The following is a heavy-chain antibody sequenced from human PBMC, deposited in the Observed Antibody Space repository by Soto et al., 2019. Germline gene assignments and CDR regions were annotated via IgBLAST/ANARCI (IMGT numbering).Heavy chain of an antibody. CDR3: ARDDSFAFDI. V-gene: IGHV3-48*01. J-gene: IGHJ3*02. Sequence: EVQLVESGGGLVQPGGSLRLSCAASGLTFTSYSMNWVRQAPGKGLEWVSYISGTTHYADSVKGRFTISRDNARSSLYLPMNSLRAYDTAVYYCARDDSFAFDIWGQGTMVTVSS. CDR1: GLTFTSYS. CDR2: ISGTT. D-gene: IGHD2-21*01.